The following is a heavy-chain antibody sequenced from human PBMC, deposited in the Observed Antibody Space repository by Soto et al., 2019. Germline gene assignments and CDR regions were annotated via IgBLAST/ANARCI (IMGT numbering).Heavy chain of an antibody. CDR1: GFNFRSYD. CDR2: IKYDGGDK. D-gene: IGHD3-22*01. CDR3: SRDSYYGSSGCTKH. Sequence: SLILSCASSGFNFRSYDMHWVRQAPGKGLEWVAVIKYDGGDKLYADSVRGRFTISRDNSENTLYLQMNSLRVEDTAVYHCSRDSYYGSSGCTKHWGQGTLVTVSS. V-gene: IGHV3-33*08. J-gene: IGHJ1*01.